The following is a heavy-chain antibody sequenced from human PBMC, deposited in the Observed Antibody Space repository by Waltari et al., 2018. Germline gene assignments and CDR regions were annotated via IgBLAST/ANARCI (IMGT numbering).Heavy chain of an antibody. J-gene: IGHJ1*01. V-gene: IGHV3-48*01. Sequence: EVQLVESGGGLVQPGGSLRLSCAASGFTFSSYSMNWVRQAPGKGLEWVSYISSSSSDIYYADSVKCRFTISRDNAKNSLYLQMNSLRAEDTAVYYCARDSVKGGYYYGSGSAEYFQHWGQGTLVTVSS. CDR2: ISSSSSDI. CDR3: ARDSVKGGYYYGSGSAEYFQH. CDR1: GFTFSSYS. D-gene: IGHD3-10*01.